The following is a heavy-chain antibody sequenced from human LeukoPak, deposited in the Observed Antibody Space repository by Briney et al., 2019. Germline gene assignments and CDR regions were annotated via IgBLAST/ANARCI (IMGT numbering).Heavy chain of an antibody. CDR3: AKDSSGYQSPFDY. J-gene: IGHJ4*02. V-gene: IGHV3-21*04. D-gene: IGHD3-22*01. Sequence: AGGSLRLSCAASGFTFSDYSLNWVRQAPGKGLDWVSSISGDSVHILYADSVKDRFSISRDNARNSVYLQMNSLRAEDTALYYCAKDSSGYQSPFDYWGQGTLVTVSS. CDR2: ISGDSVHI. CDR1: GFTFSDYS.